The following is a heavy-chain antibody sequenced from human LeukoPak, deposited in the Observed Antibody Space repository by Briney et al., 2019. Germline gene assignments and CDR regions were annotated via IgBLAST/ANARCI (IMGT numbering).Heavy chain of an antibody. CDR1: GGSISSSSYC. D-gene: IGHD6-19*01. CDR2: IYYSGST. CDR3: ARDPIAVAGRGIDY. J-gene: IGHJ4*02. Sequence: KTSETLSLTCTVSGGSISSSSYCWGWVRQPPGKGLEWIGYIYYSGSTNYNPSLKSRVTISVDTSKNQFSLKLSSVTAADTAVYYCARDPIAVAGRGIDYWGQGTLVTVSS. V-gene: IGHV4-61*01.